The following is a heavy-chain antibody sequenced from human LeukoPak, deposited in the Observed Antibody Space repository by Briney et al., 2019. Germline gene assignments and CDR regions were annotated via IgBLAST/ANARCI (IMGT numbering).Heavy chain of an antibody. Sequence: SETLSLTCTVSGGSISSYYWSWIRQPPGKGLEWIGYIYDSGSTTYNPSLKSRVTISVDTSKNQFSLKLSSVTAADTAVYYCARHGGAYAFDIWGQGTMVTVSS. CDR1: GGSISSYY. J-gene: IGHJ3*02. CDR3: ARHGGAYAFDI. V-gene: IGHV4-59*01. CDR2: IYDSGST. D-gene: IGHD3-16*01.